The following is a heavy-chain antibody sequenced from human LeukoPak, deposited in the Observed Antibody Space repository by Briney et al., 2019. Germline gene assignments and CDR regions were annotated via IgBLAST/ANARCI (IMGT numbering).Heavy chain of an antibody. CDR2: IIPIFGTA. Sequence: GASVKVSCKASGGTFSSYAISWVRQAPGQGLEWMGGIIPIFGTANYAQKFQGRVTITADKSTSTAYMELSSLRTEDTALYYCATSGSSLGGYWGQGTLVTVSS. CDR1: GGTFSSYA. J-gene: IGHJ4*02. CDR3: ATSGSSLGGY. V-gene: IGHV1-69*06. D-gene: IGHD1-26*01.